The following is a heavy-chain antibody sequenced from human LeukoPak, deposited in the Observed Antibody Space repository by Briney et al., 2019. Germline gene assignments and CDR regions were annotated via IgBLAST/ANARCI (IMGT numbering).Heavy chain of an antibody. CDR2: ISSSSSTI. Sequence: QPGGSLRLSCAASGFTFSSYAMSWVRQAPGKGLEWVSYISSSSSTIYYADSVKGRFTISRDNAKNSLYLQMNSLRDEDTAVYYCARGRKIVVVVAASRGEFDYWGQGTLVTVSS. D-gene: IGHD2-15*01. J-gene: IGHJ4*02. CDR3: ARGRKIVVVVAASRGEFDY. V-gene: IGHV3-48*02. CDR1: GFTFSSYA.